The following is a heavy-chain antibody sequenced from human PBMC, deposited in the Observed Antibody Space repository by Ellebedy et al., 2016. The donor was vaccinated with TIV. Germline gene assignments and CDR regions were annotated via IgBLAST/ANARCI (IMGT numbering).Heavy chain of an antibody. Sequence: MPSETLSPTCTVSAGSTSSYYWSWNRQPAVKGMAWTGYIYYTGSTNYNPSLKSRVTLSVDTSKNQFSLKLTSVTAADTAVYSRARGGRITMIRGGAFDYWGQGTLVPASS. CDR1: AGSTSSYY. CDR2: IYYTGST. CDR3: ARGGRITMIRGGAFDY. V-gene: IGHV4-59*01. D-gene: IGHD3-10*01. J-gene: IGHJ4*02.